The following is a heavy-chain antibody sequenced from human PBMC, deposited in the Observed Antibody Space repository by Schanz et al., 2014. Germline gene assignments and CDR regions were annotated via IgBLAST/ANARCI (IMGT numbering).Heavy chain of an antibody. D-gene: IGHD3-9*01. J-gene: IGHJ5*02. Sequence: QVQLVESGGGVVQPGRSLRLSCAASGFMFSSYGMHWVRQAPGKGLEWVGVISYDGSKKSYADSVKGRFTISRDNSKNTLYLQMSSLRADDTAVYYCAKAADWPVTRFDPWGQGTLVTVSS. CDR2: ISYDGSKK. CDR3: AKAADWPVTRFDP. V-gene: IGHV3-30*18. CDR1: GFMFSSYG.